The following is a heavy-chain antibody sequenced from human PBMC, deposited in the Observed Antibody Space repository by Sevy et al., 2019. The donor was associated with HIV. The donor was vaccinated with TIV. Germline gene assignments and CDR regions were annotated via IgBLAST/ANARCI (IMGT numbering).Heavy chain of an antibody. CDR1: GGSISGYY. CDR2: FYYSERT. J-gene: IGHJ6*02. D-gene: IGHD2-15*01. CDR3: ATCSPDYYYGMDV. Sequence: SETLSLTCTVSGGSISGYYWSWIRQPPGKGLEWIGYFYYSERTNYNPSLKSRVTISVETSKNQFSLKLSSVTAADTAVYYCATCSPDYYYGMDVWGQGTTVTVSS. V-gene: IGHV4-59*03.